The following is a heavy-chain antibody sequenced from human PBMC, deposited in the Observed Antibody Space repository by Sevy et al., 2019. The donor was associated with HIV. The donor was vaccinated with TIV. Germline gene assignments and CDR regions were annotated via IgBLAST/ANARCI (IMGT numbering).Heavy chain of an antibody. D-gene: IGHD2-15*01. V-gene: IGHV3-7*01. Sequence: GGSLRLSCAASGFTFSSYWMTWVRQAPGKGLEWVANIKQDMSEKYYADSVKGRFTISRDSSKNTASLQMNSLRLEDTAVYYCAKGSRATGSAFDIWGQGTMVTVSS. J-gene: IGHJ3*02. CDR1: GFTFSSYW. CDR3: AKGSRATGSAFDI. CDR2: IKQDMSEK.